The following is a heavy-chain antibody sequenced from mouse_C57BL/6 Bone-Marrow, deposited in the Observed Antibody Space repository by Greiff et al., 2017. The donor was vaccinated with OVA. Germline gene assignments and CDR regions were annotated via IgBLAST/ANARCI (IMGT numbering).Heavy chain of an antibody. CDR2: ISYDGSN. J-gene: IGHJ1*03. CDR1: GYSITSGYS. Sequence: DVQLQESGPGLVKPSQSLSLTCSVTGYSITSGYSWNWIRQFPGNKLEWMGYISYDGSNNYNPSLKNRISITRDTSKNQFFLKLNSVTTEDTATYYCARDRLYDYVWYFDVWGTGTTVTVSS. D-gene: IGHD2-4*01. CDR3: ARDRLYDYVWYFDV. V-gene: IGHV3-6*01.